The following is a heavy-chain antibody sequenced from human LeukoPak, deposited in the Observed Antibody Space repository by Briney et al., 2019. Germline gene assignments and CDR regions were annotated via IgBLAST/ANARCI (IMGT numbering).Heavy chain of an antibody. J-gene: IGHJ4*02. CDR1: GASISSYY. Sequence: RPSETLSLTCTVSGASISSYYWSWVRQSPEKGLEWMGFYSGRTYYNPSLKGRATISVDTSKNQFSLSLKSVTAADTAVYYCVRESDWLFDHWGQGTLVSVSS. D-gene: IGHD3-9*01. CDR2: YSGRT. CDR3: VRESDWLFDH. V-gene: IGHV4-59*01.